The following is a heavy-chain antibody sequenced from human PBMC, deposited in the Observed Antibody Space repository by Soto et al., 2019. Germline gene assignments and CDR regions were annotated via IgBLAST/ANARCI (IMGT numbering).Heavy chain of an antibody. V-gene: IGHV5-51*01. Sequence: PGESLKISCKGSGYNFDNYWIGWVRQMPGKGLEWMGIIYPGDSDIKYSPSFQGQVTISADKSVNTAYLRWSGLGASDTALYYWARHRSGDVRDAFDVWGQGTMVTLSS. CDR3: ARHRSGDVRDAFDV. CDR2: IYPGDSDI. CDR1: GYNFDNYW. D-gene: IGHD6-25*01. J-gene: IGHJ3*01.